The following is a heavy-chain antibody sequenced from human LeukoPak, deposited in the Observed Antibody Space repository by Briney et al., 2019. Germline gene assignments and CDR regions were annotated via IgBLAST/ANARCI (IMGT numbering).Heavy chain of an antibody. CDR2: ISYDGSNK. CDR3: ARDLGEMATTPKHGMDV. D-gene: IGHD5-24*01. J-gene: IGHJ6*02. CDR1: GFTFSSYG. Sequence: PGRSLRLSCAASGFTFSSYGMHWVRQAPGKGLGWVAVISYDGSNKYYADSVKGRFTISRDNSRNTLYLQMNSLRGEDTAVYYCARDLGEMATTPKHGMDVWGQGTTVTVSS. V-gene: IGHV3-30*03.